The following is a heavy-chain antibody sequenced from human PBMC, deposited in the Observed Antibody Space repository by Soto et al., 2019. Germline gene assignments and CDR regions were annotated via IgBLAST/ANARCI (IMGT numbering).Heavy chain of an antibody. CDR1: GGSISSGGYY. J-gene: IGHJ4*02. V-gene: IGHV4-31*03. Sequence: SETLSLTCTVSGGSISSGGYYWSWIRQHPGKGLEWIGYIYYSGSTYYNPPLKSRVTISVDTSKNQFSLKLSSVTAADTAVYYCARGVDYGDFYFDYWGQGTLVTVS. CDR3: ARGVDYGDFYFDY. CDR2: IYYSGST. D-gene: IGHD4-17*01.